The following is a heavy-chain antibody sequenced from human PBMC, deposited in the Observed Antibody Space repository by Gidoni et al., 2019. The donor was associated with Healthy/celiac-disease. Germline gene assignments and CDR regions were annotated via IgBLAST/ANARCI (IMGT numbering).Heavy chain of an antibody. CDR3: ARRRNSSGWYSYFDY. CDR2: INHSGST. D-gene: IGHD6-19*01. CDR1: GGYFRGYY. Sequence: QVQLHQWGAGLLKPSETLSLTCAVYGGYFRGYYWSWIRQPPGKGLEWIGPINHSGSTNYNPSLKSRVTISVDTSKNQFSLKLSSVTAADTAVYYCARRRNSSGWYSYFDYWGQGTLVTVSS. V-gene: IGHV4-34*01. J-gene: IGHJ4*02.